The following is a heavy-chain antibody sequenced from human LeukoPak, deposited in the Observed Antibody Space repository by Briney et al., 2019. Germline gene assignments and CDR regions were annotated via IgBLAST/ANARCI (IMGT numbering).Heavy chain of an antibody. CDR1: GYSISSGYY. V-gene: IGHV4-38-2*02. CDR2: IYHSGST. J-gene: IGHJ5*02. CDR3: VLYSYGSTEKYNWFDP. Sequence: PSETLSLTCTVSGYSISSGYYWGWVRQPPGKGLEWIGSIYHSGSTYYNPSLKSRVTISVDTSKNQFSLKLSSVTAADTAVYYCVLYSYGSTEKYNWFDPWGQGTLVTVSS. D-gene: IGHD5-18*01.